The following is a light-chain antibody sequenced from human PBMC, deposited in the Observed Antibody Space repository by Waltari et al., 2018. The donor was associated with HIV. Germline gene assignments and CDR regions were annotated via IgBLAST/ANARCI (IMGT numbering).Light chain of an antibody. CDR1: SSDVGGYDY. J-gene: IGLJ2*01. Sequence: QSALTQPLSASGSPGQSVTISCTGTSSDVGGYDYVSWYHQHPGKAPKLMLYEVTKRPSGVPDRFSGSKSGNTASLTVSGLQTEDEADYYCSSYAGSNNLIFGGGTKLTVL. CDR3: SSYAGSNNLI. CDR2: EVT. V-gene: IGLV2-8*01.